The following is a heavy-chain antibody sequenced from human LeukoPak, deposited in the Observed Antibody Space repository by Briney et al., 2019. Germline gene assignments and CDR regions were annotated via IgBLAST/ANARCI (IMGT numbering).Heavy chain of an antibody. J-gene: IGHJ4*02. CDR3: ARLGGTTATPFDY. Sequence: SVKVSCKASGGTFSSYAISWVRQAPGQGLEWMGGIIPIFGTANYAQKFQGRVTITTDESTSTAYMELSSLRSEDTAVYYCARLGGTTATPFDYWGQGTLSPSPQ. CDR2: IIPIFGTA. V-gene: IGHV1-69*05. D-gene: IGHD4-17*01. CDR1: GGTFSSYA.